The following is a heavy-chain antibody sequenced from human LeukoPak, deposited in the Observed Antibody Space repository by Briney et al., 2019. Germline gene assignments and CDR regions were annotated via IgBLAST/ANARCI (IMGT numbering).Heavy chain of an antibody. D-gene: IGHD3-3*01. Sequence: GGSLRLSCAASGFTFSSYWMHWVRQASGKGLVWVSRINSDGSSTSYADSVKGRFTISRDNAKNTLYLQMNSLRAEDTAVYYCARDQGLRFLEWLSIDYYYGMDVWGQGTTVTVSS. J-gene: IGHJ6*02. CDR3: ARDQGLRFLEWLSIDYYYGMDV. CDR1: GFTFSSYW. CDR2: INSDGSST. V-gene: IGHV3-74*01.